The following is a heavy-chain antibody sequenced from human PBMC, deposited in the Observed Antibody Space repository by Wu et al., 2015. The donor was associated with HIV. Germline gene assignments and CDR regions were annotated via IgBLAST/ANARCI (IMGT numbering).Heavy chain of an antibody. Sequence: QVQLVQSGADVKKPGSSVKVSCKASGGTFDSSGINWVRQAPGQGLEWMGRIIPILNTTNYAQNFQNRVTISADESTSTAYMELSSLTSDDSAIYYCARGGVVIRGVYNYYLDYWGQGTLVIVSS. V-gene: IGHV1-69*11. J-gene: IGHJ4*02. CDR2: IIPILNTT. CDR3: ARGGVVIRGVYNYYLDY. CDR1: GGTFDSSG. D-gene: IGHD3-10*01.